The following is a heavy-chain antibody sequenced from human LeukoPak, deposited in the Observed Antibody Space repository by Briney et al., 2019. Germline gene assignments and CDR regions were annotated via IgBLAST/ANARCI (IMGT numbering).Heavy chain of an antibody. J-gene: IGHJ4*02. CDR1: GGSISSYY. Sequence: SETLSLTCTVSGGSISSYYWSWIRQRPGKGLEWIGYIYYSGSTNYNPSLKSRVTISVDTSKNQFSLKLSSVTAADTAVYYCARDPGGGDYFDYWGQGTLVTVSS. CDR2: IYYSGST. V-gene: IGHV4-59*01. CDR3: ARDPGGGDYFDY. D-gene: IGHD3-10*01.